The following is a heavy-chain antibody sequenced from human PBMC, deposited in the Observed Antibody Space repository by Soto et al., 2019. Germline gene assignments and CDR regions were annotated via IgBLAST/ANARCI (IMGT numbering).Heavy chain of an antibody. CDR2: IYYNGNT. D-gene: IGHD2-2*03. J-gene: IGHJ6*02. CDR1: GGSINSGGYY. V-gene: IGHV4-31*03. Sequence: LSLTCTVSGGSINSGGYYWSWIRQHPGKGLEWIGYIYYNGNTYYNPSLQSRLTISRDTPKNQFSLKLNSVTAADTAVYYCARLNGFCVEPSCHGYYGMDVWGQGTTVTVSS. CDR3: ARLNGFCVEPSCHGYYGMDV.